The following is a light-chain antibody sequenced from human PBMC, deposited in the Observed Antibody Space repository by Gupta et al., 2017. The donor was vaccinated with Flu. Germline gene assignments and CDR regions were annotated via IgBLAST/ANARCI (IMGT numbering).Light chain of an antibody. J-gene: IGLJ1*01. V-gene: IGLV2-14*03. CDR3: SAYTSSSTDV. Sequence: QSALTQPASVSGSPGQSITISCTGTSSDVGFYDYVSWYQQHPGKAPKRIMYEVTDRPSGVSNRFSGSRSGNTASLTISGLQAEDEADDFCSAYTSSSTDVFATGTKVSVL. CDR1: SSDVGFYDY. CDR2: EVT.